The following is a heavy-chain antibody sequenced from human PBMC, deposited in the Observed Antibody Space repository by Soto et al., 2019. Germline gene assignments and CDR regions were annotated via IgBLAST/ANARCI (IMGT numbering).Heavy chain of an antibody. CDR3: ARYSYSHQLMWYFDI. Sequence: QVQLVESGGGLVRPGGSLRLSCAAFGLSFSDDYMSWIRQAPGKGPEWISYISSSGTTIYYADSVKGRFTISRDNAQNSLYLQMNSVRAEDTAVYYCARYSYSHQLMWYFDIWGRGTLVTVSS. D-gene: IGHD5-18*01. J-gene: IGHJ2*01. CDR1: GLSFSDDY. CDR2: ISSSGTTI. V-gene: IGHV3-11*01.